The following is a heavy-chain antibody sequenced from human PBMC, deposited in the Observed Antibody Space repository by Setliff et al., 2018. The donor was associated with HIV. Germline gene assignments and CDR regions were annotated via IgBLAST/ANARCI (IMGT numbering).Heavy chain of an antibody. J-gene: IGHJ5*01. CDR2: IHYTGSN. CDR3: ARGGNSRAAWFDS. Sequence: SETLSLTCSVSGGSISSGGHYWSWIRQQPGKGLEWIGYIHYTGSNFYNPSFTSRLTISIDTSKNQFSLKLTSMTAADTAVYFCARGGNSRAAWFDSWGQGTLVTVS. D-gene: IGHD6-6*01. V-gene: IGHV4-31*03. CDR1: GGSISSGGHY.